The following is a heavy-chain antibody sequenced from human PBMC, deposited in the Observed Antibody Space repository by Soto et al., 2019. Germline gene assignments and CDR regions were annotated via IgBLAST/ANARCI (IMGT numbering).Heavy chain of an antibody. J-gene: IGHJ4*02. Sequence: GGSLRLSCAASGFTFSSYEMNWVRQAPGRGLEWVSYISSSGSTIYYADSVKGRFTISRDNAKNSLYLQMNSLRAEDTAVYYCATHGSSYLPFDFWGQGTLVTVSS. CDR1: GFTFSSYE. V-gene: IGHV3-48*03. CDR2: ISSSGSTI. CDR3: ATHGSSYLPFDF. D-gene: IGHD1-26*01.